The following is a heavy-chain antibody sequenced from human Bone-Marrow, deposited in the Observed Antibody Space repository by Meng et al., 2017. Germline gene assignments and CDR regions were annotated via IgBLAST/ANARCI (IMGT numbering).Heavy chain of an antibody. Sequence: HVQVWPVGGEMKKPGAAVKVSCKASGYTFTSYYMHWVRQAPGQGLEWMGIINPSGGSTSYAQKFQGRVTMTRDTSTSTVYMELSSLRSEDTAVYYCARVQSSGWSPGYWGQGTLVTVSS. CDR2: INPSGGST. CDR1: GYTFTSYY. V-gene: IGHV1-46*01. CDR3: ARVQSSGWSPGY. D-gene: IGHD6-19*01. J-gene: IGHJ4*02.